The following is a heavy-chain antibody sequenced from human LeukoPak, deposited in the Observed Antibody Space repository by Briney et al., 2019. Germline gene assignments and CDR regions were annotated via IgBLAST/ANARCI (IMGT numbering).Heavy chain of an antibody. J-gene: IGHJ4*02. D-gene: IGHD2-21*02. V-gene: IGHV4-30-2*01. Sequence: SETLSLTCAVSGGSISSGGYSWSWIRQPPGKGLEWIGYIYHSGSTYYNPSLKSRVTISVDRSKNQFSLKLSSVSAADTAVYYCARAVTGYHFDHWGQGTLVTVSS. CDR3: ARAVTGYHFDH. CDR1: GGSISSGGYS. CDR2: IYHSGST.